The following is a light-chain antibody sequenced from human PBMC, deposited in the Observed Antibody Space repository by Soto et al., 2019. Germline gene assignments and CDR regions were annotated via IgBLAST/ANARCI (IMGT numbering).Light chain of an antibody. CDR1: QSVSSRY. CDR2: DAS. Sequence: EIVLTQSPGTLSLSPGERATLSCRASQSVSSRYLAWYQQRPGQAPRLLINDASTRATGIPARFSGGGSGTEFTLTISRLQSEDFAVYYCQKYNNWPPITFGQGTRLEIK. V-gene: IGKV3-15*01. J-gene: IGKJ5*01. CDR3: QKYNNWPPIT.